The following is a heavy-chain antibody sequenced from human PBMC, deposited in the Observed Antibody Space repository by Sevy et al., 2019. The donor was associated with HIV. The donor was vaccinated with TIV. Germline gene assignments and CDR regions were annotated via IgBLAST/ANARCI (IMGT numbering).Heavy chain of an antibody. CDR2: VKTDGSGT. D-gene: IGHD3-10*01. Sequence: GGSLRLSCTASGFTFSKSWMHWVRQVPGKGLQWVSRVKTDGSGTIYADSVKGRFIISRDNAKNTVYLQMNSLRAEDTAVYFCVRDSGSYSLFDYWGQRTLVTGSS. J-gene: IGHJ4*02. V-gene: IGHV3-74*01. CDR3: VRDSGSYSLFDY. CDR1: GFTFSKSW.